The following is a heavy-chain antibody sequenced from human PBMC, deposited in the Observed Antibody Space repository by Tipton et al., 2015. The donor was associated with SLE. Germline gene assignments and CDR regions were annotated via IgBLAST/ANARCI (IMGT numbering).Heavy chain of an antibody. CDR3: ARGEGYYGSGSYQGWFDP. CDR2: IIHSGVT. V-gene: IGHV4-34*01. J-gene: IGHJ5*02. CDR1: GESFSGYF. Sequence: GLVKPSETLSLTCAVYGESFSGYFWSWIRQPPGKGLEWIGEIIHSGVTNYNPSLKSRVTISVDTSKNQFSLKLDSVTAADTAVYYCARGEGYYGSGSYQGWFDPWGQGTLVTVSS. D-gene: IGHD3-10*01.